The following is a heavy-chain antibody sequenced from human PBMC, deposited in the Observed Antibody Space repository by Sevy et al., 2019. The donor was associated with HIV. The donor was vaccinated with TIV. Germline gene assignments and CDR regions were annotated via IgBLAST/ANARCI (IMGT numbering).Heavy chain of an antibody. J-gene: IGHJ4*02. D-gene: IGHD1-26*01. Sequence: GGSLRLSCAASGFTFSGSAMHWVRQASGKGLEWVGRIRMKANAYETSYATSVKGRFTVSRDDSKNTAYLQMNNLKTEVTTLYYCAYSGSSSEGYSFDYWGQGTLVTVSS. V-gene: IGHV3-73*01. CDR2: IRMKANAYET. CDR1: GFTFSGSA. CDR3: AYSGSSSEGYSFDY.